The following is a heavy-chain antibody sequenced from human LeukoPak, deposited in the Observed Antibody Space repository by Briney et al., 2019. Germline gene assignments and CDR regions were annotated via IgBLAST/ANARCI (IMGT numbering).Heavy chain of an antibody. Sequence: ASVKVSCKASGYNFIDYHVHWVRQAPGKGLEWMGGFDPEDGETIYAQKFQGRVTMTEDTSTDTAYMELSSLRSEDTAVYYCATRGSGSYYPHWGQGTLVTVSS. CDR1: GYNFIDYH. J-gene: IGHJ4*02. CDR3: ATRGSGSYYPH. V-gene: IGHV1-24*01. CDR2: FDPEDGET. D-gene: IGHD3-10*01.